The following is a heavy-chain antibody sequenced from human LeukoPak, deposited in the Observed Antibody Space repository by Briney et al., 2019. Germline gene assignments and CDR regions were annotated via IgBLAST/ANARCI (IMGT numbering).Heavy chain of an antibody. CDR1: GFTFSSYG. CDR2: ISGSGGST. D-gene: IGHD3-3*01. Sequence: GGSLRLSCAASGFTFSSYGMSWVRQAPGKGLEWVSAISGSGGSTYYADSVKGRFTISRDNSKNTLYLQMNSLRAEDTAVYYCAKSHFGPYYFDYWGQGTLVTVSS. V-gene: IGHV3-23*01. CDR3: AKSHFGPYYFDY. J-gene: IGHJ4*02.